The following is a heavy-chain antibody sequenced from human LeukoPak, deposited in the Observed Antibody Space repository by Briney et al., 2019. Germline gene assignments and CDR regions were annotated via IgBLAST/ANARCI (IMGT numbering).Heavy chain of an antibody. CDR2: IRSKANSYAT. D-gene: IGHD3-10*01. V-gene: IGHV3-73*01. Sequence: GGSLRLSCAASGFTFSGSAMHWVRQASGKGLEWVGRIRSKANSYATAYAASVKGRFTISRDDSKNTAYLQMNSLKTEDTAVYYCTSSLYGSGSYPNYYYYYGMDVWGQGTTVTVSS. CDR3: TSSLYGSGSYPNYYYYYGMDV. CDR1: GFTFSGSA. J-gene: IGHJ6*02.